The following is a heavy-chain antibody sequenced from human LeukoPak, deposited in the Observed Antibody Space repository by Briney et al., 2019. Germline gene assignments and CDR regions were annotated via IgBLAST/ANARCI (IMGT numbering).Heavy chain of an antibody. D-gene: IGHD1-26*01. V-gene: IGHV3-74*01. CDR2: INTDGSST. J-gene: IGHJ4*02. Sequence: PGGSLRLSCAASGFTFTRYWMHWVRQAPGKGLVWVSPINTDGSSTAYADSVKGRFTISRDNAKNTVYLQMNSLRAEDTAVYYCARVQNEWQLLPGFDYWGQGTLVTVSS. CDR3: ARVQNEWQLLPGFDY. CDR1: GFTFTRYW.